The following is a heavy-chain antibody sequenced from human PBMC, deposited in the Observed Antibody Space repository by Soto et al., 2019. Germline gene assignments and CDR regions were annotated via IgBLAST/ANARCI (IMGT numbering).Heavy chain of an antibody. Sequence: ASVKVSCKAVGYIFINYDITWVIQAPGQGLEWMGWISGYNGNTKYADKLQGRVTMTTDTSTTTAYMELRSLRSDDTAVYYCARDEVPAANWLDRWGQGTLVTVSS. V-gene: IGHV1-18*01. CDR3: ARDEVPAANWLDR. J-gene: IGHJ5*02. CDR2: ISGYNGNT. CDR1: GYIFINYD. D-gene: IGHD2-2*01.